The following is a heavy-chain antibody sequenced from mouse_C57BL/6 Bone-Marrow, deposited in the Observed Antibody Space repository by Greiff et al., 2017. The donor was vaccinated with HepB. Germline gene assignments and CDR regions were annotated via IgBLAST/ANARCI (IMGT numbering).Heavy chain of an antibody. Sequence: EVKLQESGPELVKPGDSVKISCKASGYSFTGYFMNWVMQSHGKSLEWIGRINPYNGDTFYNQKFKGKATLTVDKSSSTAHMELRSLTSEDSAVYYCARVYYGSSWDYYAMDYWGQGTSVTVSS. J-gene: IGHJ4*01. CDR1: GYSFTGYF. D-gene: IGHD1-1*01. CDR2: INPYNGDT. CDR3: ARVYYGSSWDYYAMDY. V-gene: IGHV1-20*01.